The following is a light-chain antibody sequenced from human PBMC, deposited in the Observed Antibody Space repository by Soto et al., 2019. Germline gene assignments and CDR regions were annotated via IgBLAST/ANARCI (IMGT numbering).Light chain of an antibody. CDR1: QSVTSN. CDR2: GAS. J-gene: IGKJ1*01. V-gene: IGKV3-15*01. Sequence: ELVMTQSPSTVAVSPGEGATLSCRASQSVTSNLAWYQQKPGQAPRLLIYGASTRATGVPARFSGSGSGTEFTLTISSLQSEDFAVYYCQQYNRWRTFGQGTRW. CDR3: QQYNRWRT.